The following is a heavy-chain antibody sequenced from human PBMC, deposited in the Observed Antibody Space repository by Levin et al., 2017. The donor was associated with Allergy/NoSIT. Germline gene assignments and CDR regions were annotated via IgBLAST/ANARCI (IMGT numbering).Heavy chain of an antibody. CDR3: ARDTYSGYDVFDF. CDR2: ISSRGGTI. D-gene: IGHD5-12*01. Sequence: GGSLRLSCAASGFIFSDHYMIWIRQAPWKGLEWVAYISSRGGTIHYADSVKGRFTISRDNAKNSLYLQMNSLRAEDTAVYYCARDTYSGYDVFDFWGQGTLVTVSS. J-gene: IGHJ4*02. CDR1: GFIFSDHY. V-gene: IGHV3-11*01.